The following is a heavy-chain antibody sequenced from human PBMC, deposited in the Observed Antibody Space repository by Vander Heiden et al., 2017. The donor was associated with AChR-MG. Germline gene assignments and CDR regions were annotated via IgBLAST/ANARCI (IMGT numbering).Heavy chain of an antibody. V-gene: IGHV3-74*01. CDR1: GFTFSSYW. CDR2: INSDGSST. J-gene: IGHJ3*02. D-gene: IGHD1-1*01. CDR3: ASRGYNAAFDI. Sequence: EVQLVESGGGLVQPGGSLRLSCAASGFTFSSYWMHWVRQAPGKGLVWVARINSDGSSTSYADSVKGRFTISRDNAKNTLYLQMNSLRAEDTAVYYCASRGYNAAFDIWGQGTMVTVSS.